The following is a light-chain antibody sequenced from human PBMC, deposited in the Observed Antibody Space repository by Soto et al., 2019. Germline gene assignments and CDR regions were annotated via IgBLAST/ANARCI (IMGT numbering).Light chain of an antibody. CDR1: QSVSSN. CDR2: DIS. CDR3: QQYNDWPLT. Sequence: EIVMTQSPATLSVSPGERATLSCRASQSVSSNLAWYQRKPGQAPSLLIYDISARATGIPTRFSGSGSGTEFTLTISSLQYEDFEVYYCQQYNDWPLTLGGGTKVDIK. J-gene: IGKJ4*01. V-gene: IGKV3D-15*01.